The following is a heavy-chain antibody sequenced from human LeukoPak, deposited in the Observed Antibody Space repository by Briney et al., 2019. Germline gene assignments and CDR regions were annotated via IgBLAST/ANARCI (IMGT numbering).Heavy chain of an antibody. CDR2: ISSSSSYI. V-gene: IGHV3-21*01. D-gene: IGHD5-18*01. CDR3: ARVRSGYSCGSYYYYGMDV. Sequence: GGSLRLSCAASGFTFSSYSMNWVRQAPGKGLEWVSSISSSSSYIYYADSVKGRFTISRDNAKNSLYLQMNSLRAEDTAVYYCARVRSGYSCGSYYYYGMDVWGQGTTVTVSS. J-gene: IGHJ6*02. CDR1: GFTFSSYS.